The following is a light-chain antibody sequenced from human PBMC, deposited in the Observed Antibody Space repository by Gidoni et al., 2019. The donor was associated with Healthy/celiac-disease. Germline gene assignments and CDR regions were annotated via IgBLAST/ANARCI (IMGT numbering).Light chain of an antibody. V-gene: IGLV3-19*01. J-gene: IGLJ1*01. CDR3: NSRDSSGNHFYV. CDR1: SLRSDY. CDR2: GKN. Sequence: SSELTQDPAVSVALGQTVRITCQGDSLRSDYASWYQQKPGQAPVLVIYGKNNLPSGNTASFTITGAQAEDEADYYCNSRDSSGNHFYVFGTGTKVTVL.